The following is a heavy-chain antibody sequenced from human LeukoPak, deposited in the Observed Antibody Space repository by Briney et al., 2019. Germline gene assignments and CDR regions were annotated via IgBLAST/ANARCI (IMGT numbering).Heavy chain of an antibody. CDR1: GGTFSGYA. Sequence: SVKVSCKASGGTFSGYAISWVRQAPGQGLEWMGGIIPIFGTANYAQKFQGRVTMTEDTSTDTAYMELSSLRSEDTAVYYCAPLGDCSSTSCYHGSWYFQHWGQGTLVTVSS. J-gene: IGHJ1*01. CDR2: IIPIFGTA. V-gene: IGHV1-69*06. D-gene: IGHD2-2*01. CDR3: APLGDCSSTSCYHGSWYFQH.